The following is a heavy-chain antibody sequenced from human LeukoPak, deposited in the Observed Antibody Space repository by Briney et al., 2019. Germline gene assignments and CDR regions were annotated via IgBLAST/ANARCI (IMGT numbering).Heavy chain of an antibody. J-gene: IGHJ4*02. CDR1: GFTFSSYT. CDR3: AKDGGLWVSAHWGDS. Sequence: GGSLRLSCAASGFTFSSYTMTWVRQAPGKGLKWVSTITTGDGNTYYADSVKGRFTVSRDDSKNTLYLQMNSLRAEDTAVYYCAKDGGLWVSAHWGDSWGRGTLVTVSS. CDR2: ITTGDGNT. V-gene: IGHV3-23*01. D-gene: IGHD7-27*01.